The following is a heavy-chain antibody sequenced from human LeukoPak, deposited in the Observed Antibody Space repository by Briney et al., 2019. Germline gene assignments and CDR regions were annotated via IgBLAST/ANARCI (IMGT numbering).Heavy chain of an antibody. Sequence: ASVKVSCKASGYTFTSYYMNWVRQAPGQGLEWMGIINPSGGSTSYAQKFQGRVTMTRDTSTSTVYMELSSLRSEDTAVYYCARAMTTGPYYYGMDVWGQGTTVTVSS. V-gene: IGHV1-46*01. D-gene: IGHD4-11*01. CDR1: GYTFTSYY. J-gene: IGHJ6*02. CDR2: INPSGGST. CDR3: ARAMTTGPYYYGMDV.